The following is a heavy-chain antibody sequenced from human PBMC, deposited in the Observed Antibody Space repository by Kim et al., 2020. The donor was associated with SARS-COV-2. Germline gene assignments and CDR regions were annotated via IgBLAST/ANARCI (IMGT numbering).Heavy chain of an antibody. Sequence: GGSLRLSCAASGFIFNDYYMAWIRQAPGKGLEYISYVSYTGVNTYYADSVKGRFTISRDNAKHSLYLHLSSLRAEDTGVYYCARGGYTAPGIDFWGQGTLVNV. V-gene: IGHV3-11*04. J-gene: IGHJ4*02. CDR2: VSYTGVNT. D-gene: IGHD5-18*01. CDR1: GFIFNDYY. CDR3: ARGGYTAPGIDF.